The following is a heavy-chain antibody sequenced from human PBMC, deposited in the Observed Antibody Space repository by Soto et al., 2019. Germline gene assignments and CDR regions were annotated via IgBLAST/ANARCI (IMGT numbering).Heavy chain of an antibody. CDR2: IIPIFGTA. D-gene: IGHD3-22*01. CDR1: GGTFSSYA. J-gene: IGHJ4*02. V-gene: IGHV1-69*01. CDR3: ARAPFGNTMIVSTRDYFDY. Sequence: QVQLVQSGAEVKKPGSSVKVSCKASGGTFSSYAISWVRQAPGQGLEWMAGIIPIFGTANYAQKFQGRVTITADESTSTAYMELSSLRSEDTAVYDCARAPFGNTMIVSTRDYFDYWGQGTLVTVSS.